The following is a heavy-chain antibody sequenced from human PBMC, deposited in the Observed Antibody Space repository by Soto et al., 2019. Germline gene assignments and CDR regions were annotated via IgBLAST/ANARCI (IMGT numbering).Heavy chain of an antibody. CDR3: ARDRYFDWFDENDY. D-gene: IGHD3-9*01. CDR1: GFTFSSYX. CDR2: INSDGSST. J-gene: IGHJ4*02. Sequence: EVQLVESGGGLVQPGGSLRLSCAASGFTFSSYXMHWVRQAPGKGLVWVSRINSDGSSTSYADSVKGRFTISRDNAKNTLYLQMNSLRAEDTAVYYCARDRYFDWFDENDYWGQGTLVTVSS. V-gene: IGHV3-74*01.